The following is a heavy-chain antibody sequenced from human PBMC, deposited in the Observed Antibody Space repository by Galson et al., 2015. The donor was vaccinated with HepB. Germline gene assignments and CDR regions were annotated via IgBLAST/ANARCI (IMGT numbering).Heavy chain of an antibody. J-gene: IGHJ2*01. CDR2: IKKDGSEK. CDR1: GITLSSYW. Sequence: SLRLSCAASGITLSSYWMSWVRQAPGKGLECVANIKKDGSEKFYVDSVKGRFTISRDNAKNSLYLQMNSLRAEDTAVYYCARGYCSGGSCYFGYFDLWGRGTLVTVSS. V-gene: IGHV3-7*01. D-gene: IGHD2-15*01. CDR3: ARGYCSGGSCYFGYFDL.